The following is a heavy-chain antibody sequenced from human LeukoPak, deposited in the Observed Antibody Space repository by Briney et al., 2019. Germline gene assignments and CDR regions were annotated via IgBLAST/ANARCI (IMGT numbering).Heavy chain of an antibody. CDR1: GGTFSSYA. CDR3: ARESSRALDCSSTSCYPAYYFDY. V-gene: IGHV1-69*05. D-gene: IGHD2-2*01. CDR2: IIPIFGTA. Sequence: ASVKVSCKASGGTFSSYAISWVRQAPGQGLEWMGGIIPIFGTANYAQKFQGRVTITTDESTSTAYMELSSLRSEDTAVYYCARESSRALDCSSTSCYPAYYFDYWGQGTLVTVSS. J-gene: IGHJ4*02.